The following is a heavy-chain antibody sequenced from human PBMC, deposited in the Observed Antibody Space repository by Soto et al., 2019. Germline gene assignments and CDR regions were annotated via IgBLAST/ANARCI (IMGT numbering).Heavy chain of an antibody. CDR3: AKDYWLRSLDY. V-gene: IGHV3-9*01. J-gene: IGHJ4*02. D-gene: IGHD2-15*01. Sequence: PGGSLRLACAAYGFIFDDYAMHWVVQAPGKGREWVSGISWNGGSIGYADSVKGRFAISRDNAKNSLYLQMNSLRPEDTDLYYCAKDYWLRSLDYWGQGTRVTVFS. CDR2: ISWNGGSI. CDR1: GFIFDDYA.